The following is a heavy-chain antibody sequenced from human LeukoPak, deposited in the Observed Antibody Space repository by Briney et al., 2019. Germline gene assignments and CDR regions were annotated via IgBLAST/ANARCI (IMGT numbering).Heavy chain of an antibody. CDR1: GFTFSDFS. J-gene: IGHJ4*02. V-gene: IGHV3-11*01. CDR3: ARDLTLKAFSFDY. Sequence: GGSLRLSCAASGFTFSDFSLSWIRQAPGKGLEWVSYITSSGRTIYYADSVKGRFTISRDNTQNSLYLQMNSLRVEDTAVYYCARDLTLKAFSFDYWGQGTLVTVSS. D-gene: IGHD1-14*01. CDR2: ITSSGRTI.